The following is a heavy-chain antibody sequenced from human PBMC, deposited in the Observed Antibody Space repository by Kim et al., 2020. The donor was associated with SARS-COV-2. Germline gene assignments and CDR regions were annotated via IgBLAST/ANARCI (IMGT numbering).Heavy chain of an antibody. Sequence: SVKVSCKASGGTFSSYAISWVRQAPGQGLEWMGGIIPIFGTANYAQKFQGRVTITADESTSTAYMELSSLRSEDTAVYYCASLASVDTAMGPYYYYGMDVWGQGTTVTVSS. CDR2: IIPIFGTA. V-gene: IGHV1-69*13. J-gene: IGHJ6*02. CDR1: GGTFSSYA. D-gene: IGHD5-18*01. CDR3: ASLASVDTAMGPYYYYGMDV.